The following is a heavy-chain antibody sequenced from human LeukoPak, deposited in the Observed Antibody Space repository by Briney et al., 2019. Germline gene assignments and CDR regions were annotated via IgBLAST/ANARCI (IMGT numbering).Heavy chain of an antibody. D-gene: IGHD2-2*01. CDR2: ISYDGSNK. V-gene: IGHV3-30-3*01. CDR3: ARISRKYQLDNWFDP. J-gene: IGHJ5*02. CDR1: GFTFSSYA. Sequence: PGGSLRLSCAASGFTFSSYAMHWVRQAPGKGLEWVAVISYDGSNKYYADSVKGRFTISRDNSENTLYLQMNSLRAEDTAVYYCARISRKYQLDNWFDPWGQGTLVTVSS.